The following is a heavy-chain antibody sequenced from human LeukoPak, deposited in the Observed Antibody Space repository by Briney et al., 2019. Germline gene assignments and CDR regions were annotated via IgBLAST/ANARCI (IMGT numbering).Heavy chain of an antibody. CDR2: ISAYNGNT. D-gene: IGHD3-3*01. V-gene: IGHV1-18*01. CDR3: ARDSIHGAYYDFWSGYSIPPYYYYMDV. CDR1: GYTFTSYG. J-gene: IGHJ6*03. Sequence: ASVKVSCKASGYTFTSYGISWVRQAPGQGLEWMGWISAYNGNTNYAQKFQGRVTITADESTSTAYMELSSLRSEDTAVYYCARDSIHGAYYDFWSGYSIPPYYYYMDVWGKGTTVTVSS.